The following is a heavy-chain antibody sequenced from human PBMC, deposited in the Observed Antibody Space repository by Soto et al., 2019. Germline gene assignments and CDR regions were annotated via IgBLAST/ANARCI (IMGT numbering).Heavy chain of an antibody. CDR1: GHTFTSYD. Sequence: QVQLVQSGAEVKKPGASVKVSCKASGHTFTSYDFHWVRQATGQGLEWLGWMNPNSGTTGYAQRFQVRVTMNGNTAISTDYMELSSLSSEDTAMYYCARVACTGGRCYYDYWGQGTLVTVSS. V-gene: IGHV1-8*01. CDR2: MNPNSGTT. CDR3: ARVACTGGRCYYDY. J-gene: IGHJ4*02. D-gene: IGHD2-8*02.